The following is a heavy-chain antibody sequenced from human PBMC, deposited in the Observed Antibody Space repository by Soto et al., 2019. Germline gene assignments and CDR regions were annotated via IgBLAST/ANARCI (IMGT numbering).Heavy chain of an antibody. J-gene: IGHJ5*02. Sequence: EVQLVESGGGLVKPGGSLRLSCAASGFTFSSYSMNWVRQAPGKGLEWVSSISSSSSYIYYADSVKGRFTISRDNAKNALYLEVNRLRAEDTAVYYCARDTYFYGSGSYGPWGQGTLVTVSS. D-gene: IGHD3-10*01. CDR2: ISSSSSYI. V-gene: IGHV3-21*01. CDR1: GFTFSSYS. CDR3: ARDTYFYGSGSYGP.